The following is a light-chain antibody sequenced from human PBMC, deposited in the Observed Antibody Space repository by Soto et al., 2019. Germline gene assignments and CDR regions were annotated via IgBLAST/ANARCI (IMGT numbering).Light chain of an antibody. Sequence: DIQMTQSPSSLSASVGARVSITCQASQDIRTSLSWFQHKPGRAPKLLIYGASYLETGVPSRFRGSGSGTDFTFTISSLQPEDTATYYCQHYNNLPSFTFGPGTIVDIK. CDR1: QDIRTS. CDR3: QHYNNLPSFT. J-gene: IGKJ3*01. V-gene: IGKV1-33*01. CDR2: GAS.